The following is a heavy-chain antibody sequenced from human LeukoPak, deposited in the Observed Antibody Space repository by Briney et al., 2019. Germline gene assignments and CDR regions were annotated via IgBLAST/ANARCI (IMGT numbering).Heavy chain of an antibody. CDR3: ARGVGGDCADF. J-gene: IGHJ4*02. CDR2: TYDSGST. CDR1: GGSFSGYY. V-gene: IGHV4-34*09. D-gene: IGHD2-21*02. Sequence: SETLSLTCAVYGGSFSGYYWSWIRQFPGKGLEWIGFTYDSGSTSYKASLQSRVAISTDSSENQISLELRDVTAADTAVYFCARGVGGDCADFWGQGTLVTVSS.